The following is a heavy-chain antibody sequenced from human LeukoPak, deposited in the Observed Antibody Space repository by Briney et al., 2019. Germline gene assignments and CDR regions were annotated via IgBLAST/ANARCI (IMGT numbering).Heavy chain of an antibody. J-gene: IGHJ6*02. V-gene: IGHV4-30-4*01. CDR1: GDSISSGDYY. D-gene: IGHD4-17*01. CDR2: IYYSGST. Sequence: SQTLSLTCTVSGDSISSGDYYWSWIRQPPGKGLEWIGYIYYSGSTYYNPSLKSRVTISVDTSKNQFSLKLSSVTAADTAVYYCARDGGYGDYYYYGMDVWGQGTTVTVSS. CDR3: ARDGGYGDYYYYGMDV.